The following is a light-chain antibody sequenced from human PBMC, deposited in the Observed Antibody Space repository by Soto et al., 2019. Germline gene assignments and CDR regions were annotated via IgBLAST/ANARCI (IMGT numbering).Light chain of an antibody. CDR1: QSVSNNY. CDR2: GAS. J-gene: IGKJ1*01. CDR3: QQYGSSPA. V-gene: IGKV3-20*01. Sequence: EIVLTQSPGTLSLSPGERATLSCMASQSVSNNYLAWYQQKPGQAPRLLIYGASNRATGIPDRFSGSGSGTDFTLTISRLEPEDFAVYYCQQYGSSPAFGQGTKVDIK.